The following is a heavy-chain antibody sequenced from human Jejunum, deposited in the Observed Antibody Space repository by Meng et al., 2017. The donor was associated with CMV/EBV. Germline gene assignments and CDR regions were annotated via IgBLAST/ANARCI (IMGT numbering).Heavy chain of an antibody. Sequence: EASGFIFYSYTMSWVRQAPGKGLEWVSALSASGDTTYYADSVKGRFTISRDNAKNTLYLQMNSLRVEDTAVYYCARSTASGTDYWGWGLGTLVTVSS. J-gene: IGHJ4*02. CDR3: ARSTASGTDYWG. V-gene: IGHV3-23*01. CDR1: GFIFYSYT. D-gene: IGHD7-27*01. CDR2: LSASGDTT.